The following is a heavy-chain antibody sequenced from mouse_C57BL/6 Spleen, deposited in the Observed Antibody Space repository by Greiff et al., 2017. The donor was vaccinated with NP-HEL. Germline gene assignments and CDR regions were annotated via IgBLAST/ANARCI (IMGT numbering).Heavy chain of an antibody. J-gene: IGHJ1*03. V-gene: IGHV1-55*01. Sequence: QVHVKQPGAELVKPGASVKMSCKASGYTFTSYWITWVKQRPGQGLEWIGDIYPGSGSTNYNEKFKSKATLTVDTSSSTAYMQLSSLTSEDSAVYYCARWGYDYDDWYFDVWGTGTTVTVSS. D-gene: IGHD2-4*01. CDR1: GYTFTSYW. CDR2: IYPGSGST. CDR3: ARWGYDYDDWYFDV.